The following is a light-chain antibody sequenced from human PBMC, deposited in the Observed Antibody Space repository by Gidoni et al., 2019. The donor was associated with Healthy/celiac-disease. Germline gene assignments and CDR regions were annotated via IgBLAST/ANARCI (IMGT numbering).Light chain of an antibody. Sequence: QSVLTQPPPASATPAQRVTISCSGSSSNIGSNTVNWYQQLPGTAPKLLIYSNNQRPSGAPDRFSGSKSGTSASLAISGLQSEDEADYYCAAWDDSLNGWVFGGGTKLTVL. CDR1: SSNIGSNT. J-gene: IGLJ3*02. CDR3: AAWDDSLNGWV. CDR2: SNN. V-gene: IGLV1-44*01.